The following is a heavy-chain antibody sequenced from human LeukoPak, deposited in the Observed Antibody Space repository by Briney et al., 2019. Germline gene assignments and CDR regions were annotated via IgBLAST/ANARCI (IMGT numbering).Heavy chain of an antibody. CDR2: IYPDDSDT. CDR3: AKLGAYSSSWYGFCDY. J-gene: IGHJ4*02. Sequence: GESLKISCKSSGYSFTSYWIGWVRQVPGKGLEWMGIIYPDDSDTRYSPSFQGQVTISVDRSISTAYLQWSSLKASDTAMYYCAKLGAYSSSWYGFCDYWGQGTLVTVSS. CDR1: GYSFTSYW. D-gene: IGHD6-13*01. V-gene: IGHV5-51*01.